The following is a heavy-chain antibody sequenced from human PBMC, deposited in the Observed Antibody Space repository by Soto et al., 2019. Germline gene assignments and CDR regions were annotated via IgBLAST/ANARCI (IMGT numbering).Heavy chain of an antibody. J-gene: IGHJ4*02. CDR1: GDTFNRYA. CDR3: ARGARFLEWLSFDH. Sequence: QVQLEQSGAEVKTLGSSVKVSCKASGDTFNRYAISWVRQAPGQGLEWMGGIIPIFGTANYAPQFQDRVAIGADESTTTAYMELTSLKSEDTAVYFCARGARFLEWLSFDHWGQGTLVTVSS. D-gene: IGHD3-3*01. V-gene: IGHV1-69*13. CDR2: IIPIFGTA.